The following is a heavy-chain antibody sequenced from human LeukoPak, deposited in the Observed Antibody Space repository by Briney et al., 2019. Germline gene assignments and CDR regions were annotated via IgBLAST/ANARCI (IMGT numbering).Heavy chain of an antibody. CDR3: ARDLTVAGRGEFDY. Sequence: ASLKVSCKASGCTFAGYYMHWVRQAPGQGLEGMGWISAYNGNTNYAQNLQGRVTMTTATSTSTAYMELRSLRSDDTAVYYCARDLTVAGRGEFDYWGQGTLVTVSS. V-gene: IGHV1-18*04. CDR2: ISAYNGNT. CDR1: GCTFAGYY. J-gene: IGHJ4*02. D-gene: IGHD6-19*01.